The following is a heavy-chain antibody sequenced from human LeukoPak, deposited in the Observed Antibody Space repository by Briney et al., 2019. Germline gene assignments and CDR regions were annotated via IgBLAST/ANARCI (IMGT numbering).Heavy chain of an antibody. V-gene: IGHV3-9*01. CDR1: GFTFSSYT. CDR2: ISWNSGSI. D-gene: IGHD3-22*01. J-gene: IGHJ4*02. Sequence: PGGSLRLSCAASGFTFSSYTMNWVRQAPGKGLEWVSGISWNSGSIGYADSVKGRFTISRDNAKNSLYLQMNSLRAEDTALYYCAKKADTYYYDSSGYPGVFDYWGQGTLVTVSS. CDR3: AKKADTYYYDSSGYPGVFDY.